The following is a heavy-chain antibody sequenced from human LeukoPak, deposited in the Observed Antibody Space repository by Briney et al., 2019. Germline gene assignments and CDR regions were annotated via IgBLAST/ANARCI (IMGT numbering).Heavy chain of an antibody. Sequence: ASVKVSCKASGYTFTSYGISWVRQAPGQGLEWMGWISAYNGNTNYAQKLQGRVTMTTDTSTSTAYMELRSLRSDDTAVYYCARGDGEDELARDCSYFDLWGRGTLVTVSS. V-gene: IGHV1-18*01. J-gene: IGHJ2*01. CDR2: ISAYNGNT. D-gene: IGHD2-21*02. CDR3: ARGDGEDELARDCSYFDL. CDR1: GYTFTSYG.